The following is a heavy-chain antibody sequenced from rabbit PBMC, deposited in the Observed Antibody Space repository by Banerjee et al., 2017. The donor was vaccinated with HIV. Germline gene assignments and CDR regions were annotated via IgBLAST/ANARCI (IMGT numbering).Heavy chain of an antibody. CDR3: ARDLTGVTGWNFNL. J-gene: IGHJ4*01. CDR1: GFDFSSNA. D-gene: IGHD7-1*01. V-gene: IGHV1S45*01. Sequence: QEQLVESGGGLFQPGGSLALTCKASGFDFSSNAMCWVRQAPGKGLEWIACINTSSGNTVYANWAKGRFTISKTSSTTVTLQMTSLTAADTATYFCARDLTGVTGWNFNLWGPGTLVTVS. CDR2: INTSSGNT.